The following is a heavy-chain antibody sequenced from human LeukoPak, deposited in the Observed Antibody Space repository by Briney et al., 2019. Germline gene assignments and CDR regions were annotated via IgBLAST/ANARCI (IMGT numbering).Heavy chain of an antibody. V-gene: IGHV1-2*02. CDR2: INPNSGGK. Sequence: GASVKVSCKASGYTFTGYYMHWVRQAPGQGLEWMGWINPNSGGKNYAQKFQGRVTMIRDASISTVYMELSRLGSDDTAVYSCATGLGDCSEPGEDGWGQGTTVTVSS. J-gene: IGHJ6*02. D-gene: IGHD2-21*02. CDR1: GYTFTGYY. CDR3: ATGLGDCSEPGEDG.